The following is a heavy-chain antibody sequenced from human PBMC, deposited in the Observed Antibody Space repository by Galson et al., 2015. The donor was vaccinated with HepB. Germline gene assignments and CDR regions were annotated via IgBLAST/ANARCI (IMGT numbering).Heavy chain of an antibody. D-gene: IGHD3-22*01. J-gene: IGHJ4*02. V-gene: IGHV3-33*08. Sequence: SLRLSCAPSGFTFSSYGMHWVRQAPGKGLEWVAVIWYDGSNKYYADSVKGRFTISRDNSKNTLYLQMNSLRAEDTAVYYCARGLPYYYDSSGYCDYWGQGTLVTVSS. CDR1: GFTFSSYG. CDR2: IWYDGSNK. CDR3: ARGLPYYYDSSGYCDY.